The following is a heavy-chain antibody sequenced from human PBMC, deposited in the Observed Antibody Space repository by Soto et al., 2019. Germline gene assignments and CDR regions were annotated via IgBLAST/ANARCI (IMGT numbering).Heavy chain of an antibody. J-gene: IGHJ5*02. Sequence: SETLSLTCTVSGGSISSGDYYWSWIRQPPGKGLEWIGYIYYSGSTYYNPSLKSRVTISVDTSKNQFSLKLSSVTAADTAVYYCASIGYCSSTSCYTDWFDPWGQGTLATVSS. D-gene: IGHD2-2*02. CDR2: IYYSGST. V-gene: IGHV4-30-4*01. CDR3: ASIGYCSSTSCYTDWFDP. CDR1: GGSISSGDYY.